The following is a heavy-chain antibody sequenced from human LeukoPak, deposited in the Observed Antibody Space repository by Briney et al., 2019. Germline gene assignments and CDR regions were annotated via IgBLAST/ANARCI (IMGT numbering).Heavy chain of an antibody. D-gene: IGHD3-16*01. CDR1: GGSISRYY. J-gene: IGHJ6*03. V-gene: IGHV4-59*01. CDR2: IYYSGST. CDR3: ARETSQKGAHYMDV. Sequence: SETLSLTCTVSGGSISRYYWSWIRQPPGKGLEWIGYIYYSGSTNYNPSLKSRVTISVDTSKNQFSLKLSSVTAADTAVYYCARETSQKGAHYMDVWGKGTTVTISS.